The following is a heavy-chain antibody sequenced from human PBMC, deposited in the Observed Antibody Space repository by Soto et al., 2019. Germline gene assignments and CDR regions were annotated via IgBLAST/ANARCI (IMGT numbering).Heavy chain of an antibody. CDR2: INHSGST. Sequence: SETQSLTCAVYGGSFRGYDWSWIRQPPGKGLEWIGEINHSGSTNYNPSLKSRVTISVDTSKNQFSLKLSSVTAADTAVYYCARVNLRIVVVVAATDWFDPWGQGTLVTVSS. V-gene: IGHV4-34*01. CDR3: ARVNLRIVVVVAATDWFDP. CDR1: GGSFRGYD. J-gene: IGHJ5*02. D-gene: IGHD2-15*01.